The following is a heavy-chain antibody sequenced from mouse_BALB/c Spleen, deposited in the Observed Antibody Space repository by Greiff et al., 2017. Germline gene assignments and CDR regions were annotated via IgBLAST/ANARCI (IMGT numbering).Heavy chain of an antibody. Sequence: EVHLVESGGGLVQPGGSRKLSCAASGFTFSSFGMHWVRQAPEKGLEWVAYISSGSSTIYYADTVKGRFTISRDNPKNTLFLQMTSLRSEDTAMYYCARTGYDYDWFAYWGQGTLVTVSA. V-gene: IGHV5-17*02. J-gene: IGHJ3*01. D-gene: IGHD2-4*01. CDR1: GFTFSSFG. CDR2: ISSGSSTI. CDR3: ARTGYDYDWFAY.